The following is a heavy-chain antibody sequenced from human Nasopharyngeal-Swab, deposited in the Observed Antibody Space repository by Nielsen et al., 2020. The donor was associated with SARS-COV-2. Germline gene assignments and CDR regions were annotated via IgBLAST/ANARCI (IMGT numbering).Heavy chain of an antibody. CDR3: AEKGYTSSWYFY. CDR2: INHSGST. CDR1: GGSFSGYY. V-gene: IGHV4-34*01. Sequence: SQTLSLTCAMYGGSFSGYYWSWIRQPPWKGLEWIGEINHSGSTDYNPSHKSRVTISLDTSKNQFSLKLRSVTAADTAVYYCAEKGYTSSWYFYWGQGTLVTVSS. D-gene: IGHD6-13*01. J-gene: IGHJ4*02.